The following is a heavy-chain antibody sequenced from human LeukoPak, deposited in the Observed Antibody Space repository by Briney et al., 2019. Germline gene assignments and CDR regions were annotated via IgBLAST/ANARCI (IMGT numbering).Heavy chain of an antibody. D-gene: IGHD3-22*01. J-gene: IGHJ5*02. CDR3: ARVGDYDSSGYYGWFDP. CDR1: GGSFSGYY. CDR2: INHNGST. V-gene: IGHV4-34*01. Sequence: SETLSLTCAVYGGSFSGYYWSWIRQPPGKGLEWIGEINHNGSTNYNPSLKSRVTISVDTSKNQFSLKLSSVTAADTAVYYCARVGDYDSSGYYGWFDPWGQGTLVTVSS.